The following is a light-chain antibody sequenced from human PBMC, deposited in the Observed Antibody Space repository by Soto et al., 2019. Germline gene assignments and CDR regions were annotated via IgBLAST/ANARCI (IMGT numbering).Light chain of an antibody. CDR3: AAWDDSLSGLVV. V-gene: IGLV1-47*01. CDR2: RNN. Sequence: QSVLTQPPSASGTPGQRVTISCSGSSSNIGSNYVYWYQQLPGTVPKLLIYRNNQRPSGVPDRFSGSKSGTSASLAISGLRSEDEADYYCAAWDDSLSGLVVFGGGTKLTVL. CDR1: SSNIGSNY. J-gene: IGLJ2*01.